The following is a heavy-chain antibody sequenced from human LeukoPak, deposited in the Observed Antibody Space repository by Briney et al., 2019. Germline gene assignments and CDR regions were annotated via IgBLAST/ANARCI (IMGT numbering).Heavy chain of an antibody. CDR1: RYTFTGYY. CDR3: ARDHADYDFWSGYLHFDY. J-gene: IGHJ4*02. V-gene: IGHV1-2*06. D-gene: IGHD3-3*01. CDR2: INPNSGGT. Sequence: ASVKVSCKASRYTFTGYYMHWVRQAPGQGLEWMGRINPNSGGTNYAQKFQGRVTMTRDTSISTAYMELSRLRSDDTAVYYCARDHADYDFWSGYLHFDYWGQGTLVTVSS.